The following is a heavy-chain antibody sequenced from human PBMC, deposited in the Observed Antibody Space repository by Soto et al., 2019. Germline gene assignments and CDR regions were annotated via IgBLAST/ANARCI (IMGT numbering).Heavy chain of an antibody. CDR1: GGTFSSYA. Sequence: QVQLVQSGAEVKKPGSSVKVSCKASGGTFSSYAISWVRQAPGQGLEWMGGIITISDTTNYAQKFQGRVTITADESTSTAYMELSSLRSEDTAVYYCARSQGSSTSLEIYYYYYYGMDVWGQGATFTVSS. D-gene: IGHD2-2*01. J-gene: IGHJ6*02. CDR3: ARSQGSSTSLEIYYYYYYGMDV. V-gene: IGHV1-69*01. CDR2: IITISDTT.